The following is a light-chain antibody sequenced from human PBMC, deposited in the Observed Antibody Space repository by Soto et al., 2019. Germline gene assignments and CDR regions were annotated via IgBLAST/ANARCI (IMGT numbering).Light chain of an antibody. CDR1: QSVRSN. CDR2: GAY. Sequence: EIVMTQSPATLSVSPGERATLSCRASQSVRSNFAWYQQKPGKSPRLIIYGAYTRATGIPARCSSSESGKEFTQTISSLQSEDFAVYYCQQYNNWPAITFGQGTLMAI. CDR3: QQYNNWPAIT. J-gene: IGKJ5*01. V-gene: IGKV3D-15*01.